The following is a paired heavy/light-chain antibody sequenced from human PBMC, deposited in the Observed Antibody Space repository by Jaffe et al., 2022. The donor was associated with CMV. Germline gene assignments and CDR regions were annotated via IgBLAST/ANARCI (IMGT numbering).Heavy chain of an antibody. D-gene: IGHD2-21*01. Sequence: EVQLVQSGAEVRESGDSLKISCEASGYSFTVYWIAWVRQAPGTGLELVGVINPGDSNTIYSPSFQGQVTISVAKSIDTAYLQWTRLKPSDSAMYYCARLWPTSIDSYYFDFWGQGTLVTVSS. CDR2: INPGDSNT. CDR1: GYSFTVYW. CDR3: ARLWPTSIDSYYFDF. J-gene: IGHJ4*02. V-gene: IGHV5-51*01.
Light chain of an antibody. CDR1: HSVRSN. Sequence: EVVMTQSPDILSVSPGEGATLSCRASHSVRSNVAWYQQRPGQAPRLLIYGASVRATNVPARFRGSGSETEFTLTISSLQSADFAIYYCLHYNAWPPRAFGRGTKVEVK. CDR2: GAS. V-gene: IGKV3-15*01. J-gene: IGKJ1*01. CDR3: LHYNAWPPRA.